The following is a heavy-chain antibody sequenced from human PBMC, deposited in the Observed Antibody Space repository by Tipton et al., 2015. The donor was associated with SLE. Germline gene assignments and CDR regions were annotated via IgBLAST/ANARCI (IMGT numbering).Heavy chain of an antibody. J-gene: IGHJ4*02. V-gene: IGHV3-30*02. CDR3: AKDRTRIGVAGTLDY. Sequence: SLRLSCAASGFTFRSYGMHLVRQAPGKGLEWVAFIRYDGSNKYYADSVKGRFAVSRDNSKNTLYLLMNSLRAEDTAVYYCAKDRTRIGVAGTLDYWGQGTLVTVSS. D-gene: IGHD6-19*01. CDR2: IRYDGSNK. CDR1: GFTFRSYG.